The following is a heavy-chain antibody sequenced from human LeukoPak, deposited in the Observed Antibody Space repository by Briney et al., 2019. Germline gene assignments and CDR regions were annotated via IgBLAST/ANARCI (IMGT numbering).Heavy chain of an antibody. CDR3: AKDLSLTYDFWSGYYLDY. J-gene: IGHJ4*02. Sequence: GGSLRLSCAASGFTFSSYGMHWVRQAPGKGLEWVAFIRYDGSNKYYADSVKGRFTISRDNSKNTLYLQMNSLRAEDTAVYYCAKDLSLTYDFWSGYYLDYWGQGTLVTVSS. D-gene: IGHD3-3*01. CDR2: IRYDGSNK. CDR1: GFTFSSYG. V-gene: IGHV3-30*02.